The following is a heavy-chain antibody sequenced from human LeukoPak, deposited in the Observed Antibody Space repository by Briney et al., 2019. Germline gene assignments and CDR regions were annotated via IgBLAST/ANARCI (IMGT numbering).Heavy chain of an antibody. CDR3: ARFMITFGGVYYFDY. CDR1: GGSISSSSYY. CDR2: IYYSGST. J-gene: IGHJ4*02. D-gene: IGHD3-16*01. Sequence: SETLSLTCTVSGGSISSSSYYWGWIRQPPGKGLEWIGSIYYSGSTYYNPSLKSRVTISVDTSENQFSLKLSSVTAADTAVYYCARFMITFGGVYYFDYWGQGTLVTVSS. V-gene: IGHV4-39*07.